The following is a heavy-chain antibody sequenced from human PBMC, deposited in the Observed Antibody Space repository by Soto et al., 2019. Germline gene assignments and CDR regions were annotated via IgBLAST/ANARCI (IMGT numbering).Heavy chain of an antibody. J-gene: IGHJ3*01. CDR3: ARGAWGYAFDV. CDR2: IRYSEST. V-gene: IGHV4-31*01. D-gene: IGHD3-16*01. Sequence: QVQLQQSGPGLVKPSQTLSLTCTVSGDSISSDGYYCTWVRQRPGKGLEWIGYIRYSESTYYNPSLQSQLNVSIDTSKNQFSLRLSAVTAADTAVYFCARGAWGYAFDVWGQGTIVTVSS. CDR1: GDSISSDGYY.